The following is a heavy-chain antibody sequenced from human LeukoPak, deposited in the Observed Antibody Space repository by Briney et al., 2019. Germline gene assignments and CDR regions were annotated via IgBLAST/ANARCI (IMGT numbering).Heavy chain of an antibody. V-gene: IGHV3-23*01. CDR3: AKNKVPDYGDYGLGAFDI. J-gene: IGHJ3*02. Sequence: GESLKISCKGSGYSFTSYWIGWVRQAPGKGLEWVSAICGSGGSTYYADSVKGRFTISRDTSKNALYLQMNSLRAEDTAVYYCAKNKVPDYGDYGLGAFDIWGQGKMVTVSS. D-gene: IGHD4-17*01. CDR1: GYSFTSYW. CDR2: ICGSGGST.